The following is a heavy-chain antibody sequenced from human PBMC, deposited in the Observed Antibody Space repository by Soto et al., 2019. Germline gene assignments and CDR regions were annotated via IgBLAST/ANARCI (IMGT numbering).Heavy chain of an antibody. D-gene: IGHD6-13*01. J-gene: IGHJ6*02. CDR3: AKDLSSMWYVDVVDV. V-gene: IGHV3-7*03. Sequence: PGGSLRLSCAASGFTFHNYWMSWVRQAPGEGLEWVATVKQDGTEKRYVDSVKGRFTISRDNARNSLYLQMNGLRVEDTATYYPAKDLSSMWYVDVVDVWGQGTTVTVCS. CDR1: GFTFHNYW. CDR2: VKQDGTEK.